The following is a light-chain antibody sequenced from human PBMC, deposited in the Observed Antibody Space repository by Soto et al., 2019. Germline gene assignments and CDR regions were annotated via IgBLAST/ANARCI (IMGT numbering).Light chain of an antibody. CDR2: GAS. CDR3: HQYNDWPPRT. V-gene: IGKV3-15*01. CDR1: QSINSN. J-gene: IGKJ1*01. Sequence: EIVMTQSPATLSVSPGERATLSCRASQSINSNLAWYQQKPGQAPRLLIYGASTSATAIPARFSGSGSGTEFTLTISSLQSEDFAVYYCHQYNDWPPRTFGQGTKVEIK.